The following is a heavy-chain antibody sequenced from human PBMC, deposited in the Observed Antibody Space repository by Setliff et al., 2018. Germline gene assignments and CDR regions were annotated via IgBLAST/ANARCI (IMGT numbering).Heavy chain of an antibody. CDR2: IIPIFGTT. Sequence: SVKVSCKASGGRFRTYAISWVRQAPGQGLEWMGGIIPIFGTTNFAQKFQGKVTITADKSTSTAYMELRSLTSDDTAVYYCATQTAAYYFDYWGQGALVTVSS. D-gene: IGHD6-13*01. CDR1: GGRFRTYA. V-gene: IGHV1-69*06. J-gene: IGHJ4*02. CDR3: ATQTAAYYFDY.